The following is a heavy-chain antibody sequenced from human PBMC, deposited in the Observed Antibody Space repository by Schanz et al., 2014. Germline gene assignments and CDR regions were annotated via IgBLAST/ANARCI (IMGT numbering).Heavy chain of an antibody. CDR1: GFTFSSYA. CDR3: ARAGYGADNWFDP. D-gene: IGHD5-18*01. J-gene: IGHJ5*02. CDR2: ISGSGGST. V-gene: IGHV3-23*01. Sequence: EVQLLESGGGLVQPGGSLRLSCAASGFTFSSYAMSWVRQAPGKGLEWVSAISGSGGSTYYAGSVKGRFTISRDNSKNTLYLQMNSLRAEDTAVYYCARAGYGADNWFDPWGQGTLVTVSS.